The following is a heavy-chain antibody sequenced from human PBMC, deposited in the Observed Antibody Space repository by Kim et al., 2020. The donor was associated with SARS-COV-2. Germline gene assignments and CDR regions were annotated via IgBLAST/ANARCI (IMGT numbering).Heavy chain of an antibody. CDR1: GGSFSGYY. CDR3: ARLVYYGSGGRDY. D-gene: IGHD3-10*01. Sequence: SETLSLTCAVYGGSFSGYYWSWIRQPPGKGLEWIGEINHSGSTNYNPSLKSRVTISVDTSKNQFSLKLSSVTAADTAVYYCARLVYYGSGGRDYWGQGTLVTVSS. J-gene: IGHJ4*02. CDR2: INHSGST. V-gene: IGHV4-34*01.